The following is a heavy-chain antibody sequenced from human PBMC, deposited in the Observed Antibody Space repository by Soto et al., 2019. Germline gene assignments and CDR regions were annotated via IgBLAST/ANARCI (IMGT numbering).Heavy chain of an antibody. J-gene: IGHJ6*02. D-gene: IGHD2-2*01. V-gene: IGHV3-33*08. Sequence: LSLTCTVSGGSISSYYWSWIRQPPGKGLEWVAVIWYDGSNKYYADSVKGRFTISRDNSKNTLYLQMNSLRAEDTAVYYCAREFVVVPAAGYGMDVWGQGTTVTVSS. CDR3: AREFVVVPAAGYGMDV. CDR2: IWYDGSNK. CDR1: GGSISSYY.